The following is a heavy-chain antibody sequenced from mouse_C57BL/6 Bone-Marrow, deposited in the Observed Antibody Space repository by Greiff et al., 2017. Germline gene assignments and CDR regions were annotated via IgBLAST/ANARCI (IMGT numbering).Heavy chain of an antibody. Sequence: EVKLMESEGGLVQPGSSMKLSCTASGFTFSDYYMAWVRQVPEKGLEWVANINYDGSSTYYLDSLKSRFIISRDNAKNILYLQISSLKSEDTATYYCARGADDGYAMDYWGQGTAVTVSS. CDR3: ARGADDGYAMDY. J-gene: IGHJ4*01. CDR2: INYDGSST. CDR1: GFTFSDYY. V-gene: IGHV5-16*01. D-gene: IGHD2-3*01.